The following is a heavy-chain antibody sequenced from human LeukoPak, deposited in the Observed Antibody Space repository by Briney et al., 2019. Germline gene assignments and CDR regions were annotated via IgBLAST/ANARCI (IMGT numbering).Heavy chain of an antibody. V-gene: IGHV4-59*01. CDR1: GGSISSYY. Sequence: SESLSLTWTVSGGSISSYYWSWIRLPPGKGLEWIGYIYYTGATYYNPSLKSRVTISLDTSKNQFSLKLSSVTAADAAVYYCARARYSYGTGYYFWGQGALVTVSS. CDR3: ARARYSYGTGYYF. D-gene: IGHD5-18*01. J-gene: IGHJ4*02. CDR2: IYYTGAT.